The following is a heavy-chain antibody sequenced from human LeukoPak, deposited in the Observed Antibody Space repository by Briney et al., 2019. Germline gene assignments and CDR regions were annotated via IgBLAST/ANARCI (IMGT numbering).Heavy chain of an antibody. J-gene: IGHJ6*02. D-gene: IGHD3-3*01. CDR3: VVRFLEWLYRLYYYYGMDV. CDR2: FDRDDGET. CDR1: GYTLTDLS. V-gene: IGHV1-24*01. Sequence: GASVKVSCKVSGYTLTDLSMHWVRQAPGKGLEWMGGFDRDDGETIYAQKFQGRVTMTEDTSKDTAYMELSSLRSEDTAVYYCVVRFLEWLYRLYYYYGMDVWGQGTTVTVSS.